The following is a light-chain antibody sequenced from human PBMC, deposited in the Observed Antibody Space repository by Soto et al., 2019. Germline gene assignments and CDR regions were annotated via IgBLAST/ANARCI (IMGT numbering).Light chain of an antibody. J-gene: IGKJ4*01. CDR1: QSVSRD. Sequence: EIVMTQSPATLSVSPGERATLSCRASQSVSRDLAWYQQKPGQAPRLLIYGASSRATGLPARFSGSGSGTEFTLTISSLQSEDFTIYYCQPYNNWPLTFGGGTKVESK. V-gene: IGKV3-15*01. CDR3: QPYNNWPLT. CDR2: GAS.